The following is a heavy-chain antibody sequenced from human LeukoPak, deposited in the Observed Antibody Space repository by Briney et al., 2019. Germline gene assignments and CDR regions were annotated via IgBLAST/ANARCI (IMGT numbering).Heavy chain of an antibody. CDR3: ARDVRSAMDV. D-gene: IGHD2-15*01. V-gene: IGHV3-21*01. Sequence: PGGSLRLSCAASGFTFSSYSMNWVRQAPGKGLEWVSSISSSSSYVYYADSVKGRFTISRDNAKNSLYLQMNSLRAEDTAVYYCARDVRSAMDVWGKGTTVTVSS. CDR1: GFTFSSYS. J-gene: IGHJ6*03. CDR2: ISSSSSYV.